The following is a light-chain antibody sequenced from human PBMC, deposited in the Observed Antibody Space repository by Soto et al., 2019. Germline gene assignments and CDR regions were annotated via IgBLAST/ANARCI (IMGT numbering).Light chain of an antibody. CDR1: SSDVGSYNL. J-gene: IGLJ1*01. CDR2: GVN. V-gene: IGLV2-23*02. Sequence: QSALTQPASVSGSPGQSITISCTGTSSDVGSYNLVSWYQQHPGKAPKLMIYGVNKRPAGVSNRFSGSKSGNTASLTISGLQAEDEADYYGCSYAGISTFYVFGTGTKVTVL. CDR3: CSYAGISTFYV.